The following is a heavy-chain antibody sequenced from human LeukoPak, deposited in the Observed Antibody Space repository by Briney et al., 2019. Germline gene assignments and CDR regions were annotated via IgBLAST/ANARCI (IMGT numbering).Heavy chain of an antibody. D-gene: IGHD2-15*01. CDR2: IWYDGSQK. CDR1: GFTFNTYG. V-gene: IGHV3-33*01. Sequence: GGSLRLSCAASGFTFNTYGIHWVRQAPGRGLEWVAVIWYDGSQKYHAESVKGRFTISRDNSKNMVYLQMNSLRVEDTAVYYCAREELRDIGGRDVNWFDPWGQGTLVTVSS. CDR3: AREELRDIGGRDVNWFDP. J-gene: IGHJ5*02.